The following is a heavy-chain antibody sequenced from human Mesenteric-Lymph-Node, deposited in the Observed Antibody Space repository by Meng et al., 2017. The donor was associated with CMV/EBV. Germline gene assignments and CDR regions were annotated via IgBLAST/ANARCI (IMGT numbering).Heavy chain of an antibody. CDR3: AGTDRDYYYYGMDV. V-gene: IGHV3-7*01. J-gene: IGHJ6*02. CDR2: IKQDGSEK. CDR1: GFTFSSYW. D-gene: IGHD3/OR15-3a*01. Sequence: GGSLRLSCAASGFTFSSYWMSWVRQAPGKGLEWVANIKQDGSEKYYVDSVKGRFTISRDNAKNSLYLQMNSLRAEDTAVYYCAGTDRDYYYYGMDVWGQGTTVTVSS.